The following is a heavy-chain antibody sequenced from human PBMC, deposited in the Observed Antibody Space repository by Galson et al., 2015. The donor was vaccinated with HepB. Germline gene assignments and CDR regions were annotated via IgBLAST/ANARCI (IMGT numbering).Heavy chain of an antibody. CDR1: GYTFTGYY. V-gene: IGHV1-2*02. CDR2: INPNSGDT. CDR3: AREGGGPTTNYYGMDV. D-gene: IGHD1-26*01. J-gene: IGHJ6*02. Sequence: SVKVSCTASGYTFTGYYMHWVRQAPGQGLEWMGWINPNSGDTKYAQKFQGRVTMTRDTSINTAYMELSRLTSDDTAVYYCAREGGGPTTNYYGMDVWGQGTTVSVSS.